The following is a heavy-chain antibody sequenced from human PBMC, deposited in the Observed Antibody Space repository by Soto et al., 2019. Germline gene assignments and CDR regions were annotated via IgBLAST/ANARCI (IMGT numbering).Heavy chain of an antibody. V-gene: IGHV1-69*01. Sequence: QVLLVQSGAEVKKPGSSVKVSCKAPGGTFNTFAVSWVRQAPGQGLEWRGGLRPPSTTANYAQKFQGRLTITADEFTGVVNMELSSLRSDDTAVYYCARDEGAGTSLSRRGDYYYGMYVWGQGTTVIVSS. CDR1: GGTFNTFA. CDR2: LRPPSTTA. D-gene: IGHD1-26*01. J-gene: IGHJ6*02. CDR3: ARDEGAGTSLSRRGDYYYGMYV.